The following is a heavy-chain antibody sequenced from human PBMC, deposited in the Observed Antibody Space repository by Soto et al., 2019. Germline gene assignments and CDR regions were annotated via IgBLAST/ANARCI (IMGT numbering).Heavy chain of an antibody. J-gene: IGHJ6*02. CDR3: ARGGYYDNAWGNLSHYGLDV. Sequence: QVQLVQSAAEVKKPGASVKVSCKASGYTFIRYGITWVRQAPGQGLEWMGWISPYNDYTIYAQKVQGRVTMTTDTSTRTVYMVLRSLKSDDTAVYYCARGGYYDNAWGNLSHYGLDVWGQGTSVTVSS. V-gene: IGHV1-18*01. CDR1: GYTFIRYG. CDR2: ISPYNDYT. D-gene: IGHD3-16*01.